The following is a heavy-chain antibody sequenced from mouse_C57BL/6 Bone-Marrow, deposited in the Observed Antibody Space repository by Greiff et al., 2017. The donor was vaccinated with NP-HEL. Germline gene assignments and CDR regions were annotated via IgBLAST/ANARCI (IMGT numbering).Heavy chain of an antibody. Sequence: VQLKQSGPVLVKPGASVKMSCKASGYTFTDYYMHWVKQSHGKSLEWIGVINPYNGGTSYNQKFKGKATLTVDKSSSTAYMELNSLTSEDSAVYYCARPASTMVTKREYYYAMDYWGQGTSVTVSS. V-gene: IGHV1-19*01. CDR1: GYTFTDYY. CDR3: ARPASTMVTKREYYYAMDY. CDR2: INPYNGGT. D-gene: IGHD2-2*01. J-gene: IGHJ4*01.